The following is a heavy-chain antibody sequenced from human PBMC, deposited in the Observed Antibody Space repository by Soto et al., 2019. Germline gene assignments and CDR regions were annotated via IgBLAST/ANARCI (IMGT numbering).Heavy chain of an antibody. D-gene: IGHD2-2*02. CDR2: INPNSGDT. CDR1: GYTFTGYY. CDR3: ARDGYCSSTSWYTVWFDP. Sequence: QVQLVQSGAEVKKPGASVKVSCKASGYTFTGYYIHWVRQAPGQGLEWMGWINPNSGDTNFAQKCQGRVTMTTDTSISTAYMELSRLGSDDTAVYYCARDGYCSSTSWYTVWFDPWGQGTLVTVSS. J-gene: IGHJ5*02. V-gene: IGHV1-2*02.